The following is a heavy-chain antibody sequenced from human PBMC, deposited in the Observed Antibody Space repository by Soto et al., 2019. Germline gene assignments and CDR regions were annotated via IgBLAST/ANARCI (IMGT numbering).Heavy chain of an antibody. J-gene: IGHJ5*02. CDR2: IYYSGST. CDR3: ARHRTWNYNWFDP. CDR1: GGSISSYY. V-gene: IGHV4-59*08. D-gene: IGHD1-7*01. Sequence: SETLSLTCTVSGGSISSYYWSWIRQPPGKGLEWIGYIYYSGSTNYNPSLKSRVTISVDTSKNQFSLKLSSVTAADTAVYYCARHRTWNYNWFDPWGQGTLVTVSS.